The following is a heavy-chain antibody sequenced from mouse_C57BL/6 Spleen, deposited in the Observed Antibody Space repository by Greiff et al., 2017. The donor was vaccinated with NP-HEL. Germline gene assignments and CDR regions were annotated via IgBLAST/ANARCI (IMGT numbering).Heavy chain of an antibody. Sequence: VQLQQPGAELVKPGASVKLSCKASGYTFTSYWMHWVKQRPGQGLEWIGMIHPNSGSTNYNEKFKSKATLTVDKSSSTAYMQLSSLTSEDSAVYYCARSGYDYPYWYFDVWGTGTTVTVSS. CDR3: ARSGYDYPYWYFDV. V-gene: IGHV1-64*01. CDR2: IHPNSGST. J-gene: IGHJ1*03. D-gene: IGHD2-4*01. CDR1: GYTFTSYW.